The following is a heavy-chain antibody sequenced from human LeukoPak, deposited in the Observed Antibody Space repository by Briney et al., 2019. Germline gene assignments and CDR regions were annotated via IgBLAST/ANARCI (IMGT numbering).Heavy chain of an antibody. Sequence: SVKVSCKASGGTFSSYAISWVRQAPGQGLEWMGGIIPIFGTANYAQKFQGRVTITADESTSTAYMELRSLRSDDTAVYYCARDLYCSGGSCYLSAFDYWGQGTLVTVSS. CDR3: ARDLYCSGGSCYLSAFDY. V-gene: IGHV1-69*13. CDR2: IIPIFGTA. CDR1: GGTFSSYA. D-gene: IGHD2-15*01. J-gene: IGHJ4*02.